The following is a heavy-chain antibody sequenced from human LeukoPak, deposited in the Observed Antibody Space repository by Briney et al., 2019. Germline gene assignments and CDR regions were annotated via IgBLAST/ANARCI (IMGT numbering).Heavy chain of an antibody. CDR2: ISSSSSYV. D-gene: IGHD3-10*01. CDR1: GFTFSSYS. V-gene: IGHV3-21*01. CDR3: ARDLMVRGVTDY. J-gene: IGHJ4*02. Sequence: PGGSLRLSCAASGFTFSSYSMNWVRQAPGKGLEWVSSISSSSSYVYYADSVKGRFTISRDNAKNSLYLQMNSLRAEDTAVYYCARDLMVRGVTDYWGQGTLVTVPS.